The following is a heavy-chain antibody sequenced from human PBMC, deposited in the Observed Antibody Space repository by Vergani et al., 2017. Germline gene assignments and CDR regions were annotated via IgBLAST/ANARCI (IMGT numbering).Heavy chain of an antibody. CDR1: GVSVTDYN. CDR2: LSTTGGA. J-gene: IGHJ4*02. CDR3: TRGWYYDSIAYWAY. V-gene: IGHV4-59*02. Sequence: QAQLQESGPGLVKPSETLSLTCHVFGVSVTDYNCNWIRQAPGKGLEWIGSLSTTGGATHASHNPSLKSRVSISVDTSTSTVYMELSSLRSEDTAVYYCTRGWYYDSIAYWAYWGQGTLVTVSS. D-gene: IGHD3-22*01.